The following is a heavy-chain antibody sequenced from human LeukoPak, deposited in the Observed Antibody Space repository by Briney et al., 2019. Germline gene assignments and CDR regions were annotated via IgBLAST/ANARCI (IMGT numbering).Heavy chain of an antibody. CDR2: IDTTTGNP. Sequence: ASVKVPCKASGYPFSAHFLNWVRQAPGQGLEWMGNIDTTTGNPRYAQDFTGRFVFSLDTSVSTAYLQITSLKADDTAAYYCVRGTPIPGMDYWGQGTQVTVSS. D-gene: IGHD3-10*01. J-gene: IGHJ4*02. CDR3: VRGTPIPGMDY. CDR1: GYPFSAHF. V-gene: IGHV7-4-1*02.